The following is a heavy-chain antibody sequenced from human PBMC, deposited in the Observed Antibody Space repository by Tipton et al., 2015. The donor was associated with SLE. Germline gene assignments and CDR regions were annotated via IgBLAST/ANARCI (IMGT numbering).Heavy chain of an antibody. J-gene: IGHJ4*02. CDR3: ARRVTGDRACNDY. CDR1: GYTFTSYG. V-gene: IGHV1-18*01. CDR2: ITPYNGNT. Sequence: QLVQSGAEVKKPGASVKVSCEVSGYTFTSYGIGWVRQAPGQGLEWMGWITPYNGNTDYARKLQGRVTMTTDTSTSTVYMVLRNLRSDDTAVYYCARRVTGDRACNDYWGQGTLVTVSS. D-gene: IGHD2-21*02.